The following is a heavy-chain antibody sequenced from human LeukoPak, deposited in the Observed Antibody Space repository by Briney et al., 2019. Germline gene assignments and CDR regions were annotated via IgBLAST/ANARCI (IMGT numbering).Heavy chain of an antibody. D-gene: IGHD6-19*01. CDR3: ARVALPIAVAGYFDY. CDR2: IYYSGST. Sequence: SETLSLTCTVSGGSISSGGYYWSWIRQPPGKGLEWIGSIYYSGSTYYNPSLKSRVTISVDTSKNQFSLKLSSVTAADTAVYYCARVALPIAVAGYFDYWGQGTLVTVSS. CDR1: GGSISSGGYY. J-gene: IGHJ4*02. V-gene: IGHV4-39*07.